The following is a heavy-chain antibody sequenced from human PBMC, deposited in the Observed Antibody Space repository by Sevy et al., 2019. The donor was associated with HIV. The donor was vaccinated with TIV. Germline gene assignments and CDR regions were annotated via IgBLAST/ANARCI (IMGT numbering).Heavy chain of an antibody. Sequence: ASVKVSCKASGYIFSDYYIHWVRQAPGQGLEWMAWINSDSGVTNYAQRFQGEVTVTRDTSLRTAYLELTNLKSSDTAIYYCARLTTQPTSDLYGLDVWGQGTTVTVSS. V-gene: IGHV1-2*02. CDR2: INSDSGVT. D-gene: IGHD4-17*01. CDR1: GYIFSDYY. J-gene: IGHJ6*02. CDR3: ARLTTQPTSDLYGLDV.